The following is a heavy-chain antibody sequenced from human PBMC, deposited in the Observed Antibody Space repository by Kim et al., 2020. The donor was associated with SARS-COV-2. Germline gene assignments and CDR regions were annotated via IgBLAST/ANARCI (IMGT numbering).Heavy chain of an antibody. D-gene: IGHD3-3*01. Sequence: GGSLRLSCAASGFTVSSNYMSWVRQAPGKGLEWVSVIYSGGSTYYADSVKGRFTISRDNSKNTLYLQMNSLRAEDTAVYYCARWDPGVYYDFWSGNYGMDVWGQGTTVTVSS. CDR2: IYSGGST. J-gene: IGHJ6*02. V-gene: IGHV3-66*01. CDR3: ARWDPGVYYDFWSGNYGMDV. CDR1: GFTVSSNY.